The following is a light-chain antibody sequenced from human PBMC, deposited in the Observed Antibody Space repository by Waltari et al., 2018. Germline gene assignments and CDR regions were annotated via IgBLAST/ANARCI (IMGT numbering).Light chain of an antibody. Sequence: QSALTQPASVSGSPGQSIPISSTGTSGDVGSHALVSWYQQHPGKAPKLIIYEINKRPSGVSNRFSGSKSGKTASLTISGLQAEDEADYYCCSFTNSRNFDVFGTGTKVTVL. V-gene: IGLV2-23*02. CDR2: EIN. CDR1: SGDVGSHAL. J-gene: IGLJ1*01. CDR3: CSFTNSRNFDV.